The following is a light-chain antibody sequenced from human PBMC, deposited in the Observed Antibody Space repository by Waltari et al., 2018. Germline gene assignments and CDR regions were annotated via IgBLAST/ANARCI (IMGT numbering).Light chain of an antibody. CDR2: GKE. CDR3: HSRKGSDNQVV. J-gene: IGLJ3*02. CDR1: SLRTSY. Sequence: SSELTQGPDVSVALGQTVKITCQGDSLRTSYASWYQVKPGQAPILVLFGKEKRPSGIPDRISVYSSGTTSSLTITGTQAEDEADYYCHSRKGSDNQVVFGGGTKLTVL. V-gene: IGLV3-19*01.